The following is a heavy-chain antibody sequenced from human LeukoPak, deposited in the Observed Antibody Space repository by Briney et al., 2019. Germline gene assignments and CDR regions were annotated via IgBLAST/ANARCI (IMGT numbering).Heavy chain of an antibody. J-gene: IGHJ3*02. CDR3: ARGSLSGGYGAYDI. D-gene: IGHD5-18*01. CDR1: GFTFSNYD. Sequence: GGSLRLSCAASGFTFSNYDMRWVRQATGTGLEWVSVIGSAGNTYYADSVKGRFTISRENGKNSLYLQMNSLRAEDTAVYYCARGSLSGGYGAYDIWGQGTMVTVSS. V-gene: IGHV3-13*04. CDR2: IGSAGNT.